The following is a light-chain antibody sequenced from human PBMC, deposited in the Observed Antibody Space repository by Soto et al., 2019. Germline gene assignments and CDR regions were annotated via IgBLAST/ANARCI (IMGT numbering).Light chain of an antibody. CDR3: SSYAGSNIFV. V-gene: IGLV2-8*01. Sequence: QSALTQPPSASGSPGQSVTISFTGTSSDVGGFNFVPWYQQHPGKAPKLKISEVSKPPSGVPDRFSGSKSGNTGSLTVSGLQSEDEADYYCSSYAGSNIFVFGTGTKLTVL. J-gene: IGLJ1*01. CDR2: EVS. CDR1: SSDVGGFNF.